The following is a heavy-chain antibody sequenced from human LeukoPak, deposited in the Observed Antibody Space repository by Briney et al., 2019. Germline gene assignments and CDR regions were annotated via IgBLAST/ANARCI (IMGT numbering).Heavy chain of an antibody. J-gene: IGHJ4*02. CDR3: AKDYGDYPLTFDY. CDR1: GGSFSGYY. D-gene: IGHD4-17*01. Sequence: PSETLSLTCAVYGGSFSGYYWSWVRQPPGKGLEWIGEITHSGSTNYNPSLKSRVTISVDTSKNQFSLKLSSVTAADTAVYYCAKDYGDYPLTFDYWGQGTLVTVSS. V-gene: IGHV4-34*01. CDR2: ITHSGST.